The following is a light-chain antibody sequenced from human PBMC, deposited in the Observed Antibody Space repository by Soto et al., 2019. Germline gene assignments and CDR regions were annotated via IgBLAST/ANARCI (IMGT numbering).Light chain of an antibody. CDR3: QQADSFPYT. V-gene: IGKV1-12*01. CDR2: AAS. Sequence: DIQLTQSPSSVSASIGDRVTISCRASQSIYKWLVWYQQKPGKAPKLLIYAASSLQSGVPSRFSGSGYGTEFALTISSLQPEDSATYYCQQADSFPYTFCGGTEVAI. J-gene: IGKJ4*01. CDR1: QSIYKW.